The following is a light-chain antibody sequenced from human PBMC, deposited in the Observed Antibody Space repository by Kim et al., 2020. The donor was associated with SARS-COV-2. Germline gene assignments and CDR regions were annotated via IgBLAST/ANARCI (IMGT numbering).Light chain of an antibody. CDR1: QSVSSSY. V-gene: IGKV3-20*01. CDR2: SSS. J-gene: IGKJ4*01. CDR3: QQYGDSPRA. Sequence: SPGERATLSCRASQSVSSSYLAWYQQKPGQAPRLLIYSSSNRATGIPDRFIGTGSGTDFTLTISRLEPEDVAMYYCQQYGDSPRAFGGGTKVDIK.